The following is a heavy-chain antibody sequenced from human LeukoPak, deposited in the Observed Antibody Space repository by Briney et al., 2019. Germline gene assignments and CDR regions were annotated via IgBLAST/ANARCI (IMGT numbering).Heavy chain of an antibody. V-gene: IGHV4-59*08. J-gene: IGHJ3*02. CDR2: IYYSGST. D-gene: IGHD2-15*01. Sequence: PSETLSLTCTGSGGSISSYYWSWIRQPPGKGLEWIGNIYYSGSTNYNPSLKCRVTISVDTSKNQFSLKLSSVTAADTAVYYCARFSVGSAFDIWGQGTMVTVSS. CDR3: ARFSVGSAFDI. CDR1: GGSISSYY.